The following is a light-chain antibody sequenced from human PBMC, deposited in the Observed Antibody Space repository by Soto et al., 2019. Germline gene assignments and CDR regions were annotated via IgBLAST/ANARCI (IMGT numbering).Light chain of an antibody. CDR1: QSISTW. V-gene: IGKV1-5*03. CDR2: KAS. CDR3: QHYNSYSMYT. Sequence: DIQMTQSPSTLSASVGDRVTITCRASQSISTWLAWYQQKPGKAPNLLIHKASSLETGVPSRFSGSGSGTEFTLTISSLQPDDFATYYCQHYNSYSMYTFGQGTKLVIK. J-gene: IGKJ2*01.